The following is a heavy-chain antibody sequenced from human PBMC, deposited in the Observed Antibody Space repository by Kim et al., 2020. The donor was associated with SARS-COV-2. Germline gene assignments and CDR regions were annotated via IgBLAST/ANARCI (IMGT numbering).Heavy chain of an antibody. CDR1: GFTFSSYG. CDR3: AGRGYSYGPEDY. V-gene: IGHV3-30*03. CDR2: ISYDGSNK. Sequence: GSLRLSCAASGFTFSSYGMHWVRQAPGKGLEWVAVISYDGSNKYYADSVKGRFTISRDNSKNTLYLQMNSLRAEDTAVYYCAGRGYSYGPEDYWGQGTLVTVSS. D-gene: IGHD5-18*01. J-gene: IGHJ4*02.